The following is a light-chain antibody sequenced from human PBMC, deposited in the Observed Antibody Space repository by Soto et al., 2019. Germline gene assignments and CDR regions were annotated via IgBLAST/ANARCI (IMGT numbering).Light chain of an antibody. J-gene: IGKJ1*01. CDR1: QDISTY. Sequence: AIRMTQSPSSLSASTGDRVTITCRASQDISTYLAWYQQKLGKAPKLLIYGASTLQSGVPSRFSGGGSGTDFTLSISDLQSEDFATYYCQQYYSYLWTFGQGTKVEIK. V-gene: IGKV1-8*01. CDR2: GAS. CDR3: QQYYSYLWT.